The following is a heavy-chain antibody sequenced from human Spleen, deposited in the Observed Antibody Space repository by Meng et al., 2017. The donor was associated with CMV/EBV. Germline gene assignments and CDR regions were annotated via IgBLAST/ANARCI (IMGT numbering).Heavy chain of an antibody. CDR3: ARGGSDWSIDY. CDR1: GGSFSGFY. J-gene: IGHJ4*02. Sequence: LTCTIYGGSFSGFYWSWIRQPPGKGLEWIGEINHSGSPNYNPSLKSRVTISLDTSENQFSLKLTSVTAADTAVYYCARGGSDWSIDYWGQGTLVTVSS. CDR2: INHSGSP. D-gene: IGHD6-19*01. V-gene: IGHV4-34*01.